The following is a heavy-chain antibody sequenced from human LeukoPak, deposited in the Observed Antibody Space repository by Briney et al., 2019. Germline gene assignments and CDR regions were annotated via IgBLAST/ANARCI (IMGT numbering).Heavy chain of an antibody. D-gene: IGHD3-16*01. CDR3: AKVWGKSDSKGKLYYYYGMDV. J-gene: IGHJ6*02. CDR2: ISGSGGST. Sequence: GGSLRLSCAASGFTFSSYAMSWVRQAPGKGLEWVSAISGSGGSTYYADSVKGRFTISRDNSKNTLYLQMNSLRAEDTAVYYCAKVWGKSDSKGKLYYYYGMDVWGRGTTVTVSS. V-gene: IGHV3-23*01. CDR1: GFTFSSYA.